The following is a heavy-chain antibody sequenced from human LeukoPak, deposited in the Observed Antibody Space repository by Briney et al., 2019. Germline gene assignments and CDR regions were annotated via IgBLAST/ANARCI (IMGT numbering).Heavy chain of an antibody. J-gene: IGHJ6*03. CDR1: GFTFRSYG. CDR3: AKATNYYYMDV. CDR2: IRYDETDK. Sequence: PGGSLRLSRAASGFTFRSYGMHWVRQATGKGLEWVAFIRYDETDKYYADSVKGRFTISRDSSKNTLYVQMSSPRAEDTAVYYCAKATNYYYMDVWGKGTTVTVSS. V-gene: IGHV3-30*02.